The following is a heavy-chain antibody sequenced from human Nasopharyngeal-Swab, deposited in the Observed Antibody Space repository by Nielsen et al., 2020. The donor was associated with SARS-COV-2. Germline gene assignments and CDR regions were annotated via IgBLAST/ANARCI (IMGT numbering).Heavy chain of an antibody. V-gene: IGHV4-59*01. CDR3: ARLAGRTAFDI. CDR2: IYYSGST. CDR1: GDSISSYY. Sequence: SETLSLTCTVSGDSISSYYWSWIRQPPGKGLEWIGYIYYSGSTNYNPSLKSRVTISVDTSKNQFSLKLSSVTAADTAVYYCARLAGRTAFDIWGQGTMVTVSS. J-gene: IGHJ3*02. D-gene: IGHD6-13*01.